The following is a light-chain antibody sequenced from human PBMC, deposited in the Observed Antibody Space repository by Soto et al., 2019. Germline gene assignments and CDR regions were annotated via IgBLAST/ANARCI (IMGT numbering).Light chain of an antibody. Sequence: QSVLTPPPSASGTPGQRVTISCSGSSSNIGSNTVNWYQQLPGTAPKLLIDTNNQRPSGVPDRFYGSKSCTAASLAISGLRSEDEADYDGAAWDERLNGVVFGRGTKLTV. V-gene: IGLV1-44*01. CDR1: SSNIGSNT. CDR2: TNN. J-gene: IGLJ2*01. CDR3: AAWDERLNGVV.